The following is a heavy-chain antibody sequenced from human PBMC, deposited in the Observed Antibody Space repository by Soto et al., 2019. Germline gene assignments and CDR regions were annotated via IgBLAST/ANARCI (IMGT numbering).Heavy chain of an antibody. CDR2: ISGTGVYI. CDR3: AREGALKPFSS. J-gene: IGHJ5*02. Sequence: GGSLRLSCVASGFTFSNYNMNWVRQAPGKGLEWVSHISGTGVYIHYADAVKGRFTISRDNTKSSVYLQMNSLRAEDTAVYYCAREGALKPFSSWGQGALVTVSS. CDR1: GFTFSNYN. V-gene: IGHV3-21*01.